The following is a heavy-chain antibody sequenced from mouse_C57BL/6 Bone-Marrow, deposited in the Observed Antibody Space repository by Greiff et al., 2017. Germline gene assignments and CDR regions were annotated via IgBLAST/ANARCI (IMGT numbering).Heavy chain of an antibody. Sequence: QVQLQQSGPELVKPGASVKLSCKASGYTFTSYDIHWVKQRPGQGLEWIGWIYPRDGSTKYNEKFKGKATLTVDTSSSTAYMELHSLTSEDSAVYFCARFEFGGSSGDWYFDVWGTGTTVTVSS. CDR2: IYPRDGST. CDR1: GYTFTSYD. D-gene: IGHD1-1*01. J-gene: IGHJ1*03. CDR3: ARFEFGGSSGDWYFDV. V-gene: IGHV1-85*01.